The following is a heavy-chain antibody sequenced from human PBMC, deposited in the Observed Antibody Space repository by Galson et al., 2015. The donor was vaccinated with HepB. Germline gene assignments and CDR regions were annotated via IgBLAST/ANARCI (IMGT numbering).Heavy chain of an antibody. J-gene: IGHJ4*02. D-gene: IGHD3-16*02. Sequence: SLRLSCAASGFTFSSYSMNWVRQAPGKGLEWVSYISSSSSTIYYADSVKGRFTISRDNAKNSLYLQMNSLRDEDTAVYYCARECYDYVWGSYRYTGGFDYWGQGTLVTVSS. CDR1: GFTFSSYS. V-gene: IGHV3-48*02. CDR3: ARECYDYVWGSYRYTGGFDY. CDR2: ISSSSSTI.